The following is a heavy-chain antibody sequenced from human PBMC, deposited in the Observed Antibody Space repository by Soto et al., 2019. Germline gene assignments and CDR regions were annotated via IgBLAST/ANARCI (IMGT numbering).Heavy chain of an antibody. V-gene: IGHV3-53*01. Sequence: GGSLRLSCAVSGFTVRSNHMSWVRQAPGKGLEWVSVIYSGDSTYYADSVRGRFTISRDNSKNTLYLQMNSLRAEDTAVYYCAKDTYYYDRSGYYTYDYWGQGTQVTVS. D-gene: IGHD3-22*01. CDR1: GFTVRSNH. CDR2: IYSGDST. CDR3: AKDTYYYDRSGYYTYDY. J-gene: IGHJ4*02.